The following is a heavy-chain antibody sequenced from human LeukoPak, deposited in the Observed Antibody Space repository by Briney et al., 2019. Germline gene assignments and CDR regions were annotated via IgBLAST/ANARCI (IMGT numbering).Heavy chain of an antibody. D-gene: IGHD3-22*01. CDR3: ARGPYSYDSSGAFDI. CDR2: IYYSGST. V-gene: IGHV4-59*08. Sequence: SETLSLTCTVSGGSISSYYWSWIRQPPGKGLGWIGYIYYSGSTNYNPSLKSRVTISVDTSKNQFSLKLSSVTAADTAVYFCARGPYSYDSSGAFDIWGQGTMVTVSS. CDR1: GGSISSYY. J-gene: IGHJ3*02.